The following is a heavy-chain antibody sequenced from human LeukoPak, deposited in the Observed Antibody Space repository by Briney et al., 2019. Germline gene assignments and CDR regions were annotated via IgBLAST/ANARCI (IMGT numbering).Heavy chain of an antibody. D-gene: IGHD3-22*01. CDR2: IYYSGST. CDR3: ATAYDTGGYYRY. CDR1: GGXISSYL. V-gene: IGHV4-59*01. J-gene: IGHJ4*02. Sequence: SETLSLTCSVSGGXISSYLWSWIRQPPGKGLEWIAYIYYSGSTNYNPSLKSRVAISVDTSKNQFSLKLSSVTAADTAVYYCATAYDTGGYYRYWGQGTLVTVSS.